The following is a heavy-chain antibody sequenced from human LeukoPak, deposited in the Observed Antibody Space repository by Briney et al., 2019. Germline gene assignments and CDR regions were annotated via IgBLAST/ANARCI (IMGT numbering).Heavy chain of an antibody. D-gene: IGHD3-10*01. Sequence: ASMKVSCKASGYTFTSYYMHWVRQAPGQGLEWMGIINPSGGSTSYAQKFQGRVTMTRDTSTSTVYMELSSLRSEDTAVYYCARAQAQAYGSGSYYIPVISGSDYWGQGTLVTVSS. CDR1: GYTFTSYY. J-gene: IGHJ4*02. CDR3: ARAQAQAYGSGSYYIPVISGSDY. V-gene: IGHV1-46*01. CDR2: INPSGGST.